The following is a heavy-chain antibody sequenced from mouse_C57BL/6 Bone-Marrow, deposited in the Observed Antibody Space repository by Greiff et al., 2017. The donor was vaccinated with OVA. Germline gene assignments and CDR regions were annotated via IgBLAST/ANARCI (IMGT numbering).Heavy chain of an antibody. Sequence: EVQLVESGGGLVKPGGSLKLSCAASGFTFSSYAMSWVRQTPEKRLEWVATISDGGSYTYYPDNVKGRFTISRDNAKNNLYLQMSHLKSEDTAMYYCARGRGYYDYGWYFDVWGTGTTVTVSS. J-gene: IGHJ1*03. V-gene: IGHV5-4*01. CDR1: GFTFSSYA. CDR2: ISDGGSYT. D-gene: IGHD2-4*01. CDR3: ARGRGYYDYGWYFDV.